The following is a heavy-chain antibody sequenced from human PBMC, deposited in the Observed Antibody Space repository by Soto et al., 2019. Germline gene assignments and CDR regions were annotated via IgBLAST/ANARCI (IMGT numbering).Heavy chain of an antibody. CDR1: GFTFSSYE. Sequence: GGSLRLSCAASGFTFSSYEMNWVRQAPGKGLEWVSYISSSGSTIYYADSVKGRFTISRDNAKNSLYLQMNSLRAEDTAVYYGASNHYDSSGYYAFDIWGQGTMVTVSS. CDR2: ISSSGSTI. D-gene: IGHD3-22*01. CDR3: ASNHYDSSGYYAFDI. J-gene: IGHJ3*02. V-gene: IGHV3-48*03.